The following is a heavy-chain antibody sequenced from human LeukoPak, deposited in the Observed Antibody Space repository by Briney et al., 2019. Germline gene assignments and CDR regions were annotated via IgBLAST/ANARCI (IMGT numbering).Heavy chain of an antibody. CDR1: GFKFDDYV. CDR2: ITWNAART. CDR3: ARDGVGGGSYYSAY. Sequence: GGSLRLSCVTSGFKFDDYVMSWVRQAPGEGPELISGITWNAARTDYADSVKGRFTLSRDSAKTSLFLQMNSLRAEDTALYYCARDGVGGGSYYSAYWGQGTLVTVSS. J-gene: IGHJ4*02. D-gene: IGHD1-26*01. V-gene: IGHV3-20*04.